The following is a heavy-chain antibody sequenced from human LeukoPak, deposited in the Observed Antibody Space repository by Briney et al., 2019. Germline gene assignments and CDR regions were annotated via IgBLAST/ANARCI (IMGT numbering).Heavy chain of an antibody. CDR3: ARGNFDWSLNYFDY. D-gene: IGHD3-9*01. CDR1: GGSISSYY. Sequence: SETLSLTCTVSGGSISSYYWSWIRQPPGKGLEWIGYIYYSGSTNYNPTLKSRVTISVDTSKNQFSLKLSSVTAADTAVYYCARGNFDWSLNYFDYWGQGTLVTVSS. V-gene: IGHV4-59*01. CDR2: IYYSGST. J-gene: IGHJ4*02.